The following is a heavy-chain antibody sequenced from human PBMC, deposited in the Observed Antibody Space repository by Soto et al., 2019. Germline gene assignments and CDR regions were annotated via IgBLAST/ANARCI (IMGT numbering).Heavy chain of an antibody. CDR1: GGTFSSYA. D-gene: IGHD2-15*01. V-gene: IGHV1-69*01. CDR3: ARAKKLGEVVVVAATGWFDP. J-gene: IGHJ5*02. CDR2: IIPIFGTA. Sequence: QVQLVQSGAEVKKPGSSVKVSCKASGGTFSSYAISWVRQAPGQGLEWMGGIIPIFGTANYAQKFQGRVTITADESTSTAYRELSSLRSEDTAVYYCARAKKLGEVVVVAATGWFDPWGQGTLVTVSS.